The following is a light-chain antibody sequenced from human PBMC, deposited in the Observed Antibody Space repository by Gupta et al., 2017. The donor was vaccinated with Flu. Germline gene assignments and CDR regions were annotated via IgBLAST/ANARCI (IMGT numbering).Light chain of an antibody. CDR3: QQNYENPT. Sequence: DIVMTQSPDSLAVSLGERATIHCKSSHSMLYSPNNKNYLTWSQQKPGQPPKLLIYCASTLESRAPDRCSGSGAGTDFTLTSSVPQAEDGAVYYWQQNYENPTFGQGTKVEIK. V-gene: IGKV4-1*01. CDR1: HSMLYSPNNKNY. CDR2: CAS. J-gene: IGKJ1*01.